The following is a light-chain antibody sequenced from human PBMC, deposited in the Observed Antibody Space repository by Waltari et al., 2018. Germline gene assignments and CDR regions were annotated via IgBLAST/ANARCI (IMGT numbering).Light chain of an antibody. V-gene: IGKV3-20*01. CDR2: GAC. CDR1: QSVTRA. J-gene: IGKJ1*01. Sequence: EIELTQSPGTLSLSQGESATLSCRTSQSVTRALAWYQQKPGQAPRFLIYGACNRATGIPDRFSGSGSGTDFSLTISSLEPEDFTVYYCQHYLRLPLTFGQGTKVEVK. CDR3: QHYLRLPLT.